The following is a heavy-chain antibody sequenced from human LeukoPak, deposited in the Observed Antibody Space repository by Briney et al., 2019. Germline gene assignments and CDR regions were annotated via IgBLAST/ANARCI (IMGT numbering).Heavy chain of an antibody. J-gene: IGHJ4*02. D-gene: IGHD3-22*01. V-gene: IGHV3-23*01. CDR2: ISGSGGST. CDR1: GFTFSSYA. CDR3: AKAYYYDSSGYYFLPTQTDY. Sequence: GGTLRLSCAASGFTFSSYAMSWVRQAPGKGLEWVSAISGSGGSTYYADSVKGRFTISRDNSKNTLYLQMNSLRAEDTAVYYCAKAYYYDSSGYYFLPTQTDYWGQGTLVTASS.